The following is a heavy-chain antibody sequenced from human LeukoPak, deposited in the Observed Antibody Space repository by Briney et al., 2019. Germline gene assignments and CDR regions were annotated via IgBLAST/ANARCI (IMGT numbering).Heavy chain of an antibody. J-gene: IGHJ3*02. D-gene: IGHD3-22*01. CDR3: ARGKYDSSGYPIFHI. Sequence: GGSLRLSCAASGFTFSDYYMSWIRQAPGKGLEWVSYISTSSSITYYADSVKGRFTISRDNANNSLNLQMKSLRAEDTAVYYCARGKYDSSGYPIFHIWGQGTMVTVSS. CDR1: GFTFSDYY. V-gene: IGHV3-11*01. CDR2: ISTSSSIT.